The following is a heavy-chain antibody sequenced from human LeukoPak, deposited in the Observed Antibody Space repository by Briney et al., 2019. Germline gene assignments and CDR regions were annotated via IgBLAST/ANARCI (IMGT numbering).Heavy chain of an antibody. V-gene: IGHV3-21*01. D-gene: IGHD3-22*01. CDR3: ARDKLLYYDSSGRDY. CDR2: ISSSSSYI. J-gene: IGHJ4*02. Sequence: GGSLRLSCAASGFTFSSYSVNWVRQAPGKGLEWVSSISSSSSYIYYADSVKGRFTISRDNAKNSLYLQMNSLRAEDTAVYYCARDKLLYYDSSGRDYWGQGTLVTVSS. CDR1: GFTFSSYS.